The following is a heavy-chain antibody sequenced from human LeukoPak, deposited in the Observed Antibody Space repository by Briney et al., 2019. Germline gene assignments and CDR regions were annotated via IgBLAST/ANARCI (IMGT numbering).Heavy chain of an antibody. Sequence: SETLSLTCTVSGGSISSSSYYWGWIRQPPGKGLEWIGSIYYSGSTNYNPSLKSRVTISVDTSKNQFSLKLSSVTAADTAVYYCARAGLVGYFDWSLSPLFDYWGQGTLVTVSS. V-gene: IGHV4-39*07. D-gene: IGHD3-9*01. CDR2: IYYSGST. CDR3: ARAGLVGYFDWSLSPLFDY. J-gene: IGHJ4*02. CDR1: GGSISSSSYY.